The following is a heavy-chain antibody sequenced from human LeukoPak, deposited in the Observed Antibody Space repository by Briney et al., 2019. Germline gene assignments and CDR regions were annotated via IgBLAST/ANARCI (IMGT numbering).Heavy chain of an antibody. CDR3: ARERSSGWGGRVDAFDI. CDR1: GGSISSYY. J-gene: IGHJ3*02. CDR2: IYTSGST. Sequence: SETLSLTCTVSGGSISSYYWSWIRQPAGKGLEWIGRIYTSGSTNYNPSLKSRVTMSVDTSKNQFSLKLSSVTAADPAVYYCARERSSGWGGRVDAFDIWGQGTMVTVSS. D-gene: IGHD6-19*01. V-gene: IGHV4-4*07.